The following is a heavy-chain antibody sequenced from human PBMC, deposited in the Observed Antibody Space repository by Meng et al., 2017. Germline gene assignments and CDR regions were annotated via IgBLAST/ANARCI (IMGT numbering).Heavy chain of an antibody. J-gene: IGHJ4*02. V-gene: IGHV4-34*01. Sequence: QVQLQRWGAGLLKPSETLSLTCAVYGGSFSGYYWSWIRQPPGKGLEWIGEINHSGSTNYSPSLKSRVTISVDTSKNQFSLKLSSVTAADTAVYYCARRGIAARPFYYWGQGTLVTVSS. CDR3: ARRGIAARPFYY. CDR2: INHSGST. D-gene: IGHD6-6*01. CDR1: GGSFSGYY.